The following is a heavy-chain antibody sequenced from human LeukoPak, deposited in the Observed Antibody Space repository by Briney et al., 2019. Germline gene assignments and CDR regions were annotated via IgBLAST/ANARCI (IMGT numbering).Heavy chain of an antibody. Sequence: PGGSLKLSCAPSGFTFSSYAMSWVRQAPGNGLNSISAISGSGGSTYYADSVRGRFTISRDNSKNTLYLQMNSLRAEDTAVYYCETSSRSDNWFDPWGQGTLVTVSS. CDR2: ISGSGGST. V-gene: IGHV3-23*01. J-gene: IGHJ5*02. CDR3: ETSSRSDNWFDP. D-gene: IGHD3-16*02. CDR1: GFTFSSYA.